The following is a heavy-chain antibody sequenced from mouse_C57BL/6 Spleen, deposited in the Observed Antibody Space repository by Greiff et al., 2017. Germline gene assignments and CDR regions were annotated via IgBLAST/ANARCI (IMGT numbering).Heavy chain of an antibody. V-gene: IGHV1-55*01. D-gene: IGHD4-1*02. Sequence: VQLQESGAELVKPGASVKMSCKASGYTFTSYWITLVKQRPGQGLEWIGDIYPGSGSTNYNEKFKSKATLTVDTSSSTAYMQLSSLTSEDSAVYYCARLNNWEEFAYWGQGTLVTVSA. J-gene: IGHJ3*01. CDR1: GYTFTSYW. CDR2: IYPGSGST. CDR3: ARLNNWEEFAY.